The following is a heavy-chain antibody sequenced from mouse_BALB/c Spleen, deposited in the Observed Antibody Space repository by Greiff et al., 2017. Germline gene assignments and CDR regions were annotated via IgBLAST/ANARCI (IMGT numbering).Heavy chain of an antibody. CDR3: ARHWDWFAY. D-gene: IGHD4-1*01. CDR2: ISNGGGST. V-gene: IGHV5-12-2*01. J-gene: IGHJ3*01. CDR1: GFTFSSYT. Sequence: EVKVVESGGGLVQPGGSLKLSCAASGFTFSSYTMSWVRQTPEKRLEWVAYISNGGGSTYYPDTVKGRFTISRDNAKNTLYLQMSSLKSEDTAMYYCARHWDWFAYWGQGTLVTVSA.